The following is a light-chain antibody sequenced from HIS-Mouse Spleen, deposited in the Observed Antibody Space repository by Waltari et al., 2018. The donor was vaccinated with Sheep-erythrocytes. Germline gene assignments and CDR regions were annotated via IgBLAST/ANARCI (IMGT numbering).Light chain of an antibody. Sequence: SYELTQPPSVSVSPGQTARSTCSGAALPKQYAFWYQQKPGQAPVLVIYKDSERPSGIPERFSGSSSGTTVTLTISGVQAEDEADYYCQSADSSGTCVFGGGTKLTVL. V-gene: IGLV3-25*03. CDR1: ALPKQY. J-gene: IGLJ2*01. CDR2: KDS. CDR3: QSADSSGTCV.